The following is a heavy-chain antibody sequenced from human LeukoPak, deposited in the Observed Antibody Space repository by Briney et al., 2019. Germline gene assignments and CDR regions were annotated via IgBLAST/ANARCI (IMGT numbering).Heavy chain of an antibody. D-gene: IGHD6-19*01. CDR3: ARQRGSGCLDY. V-gene: IGHV4-59*08. CDR1: GGSISSYY. Sequence: SETLSLTCTVSGGSISSYYWTWIRQPPGKGLEWIGYIYYTGATSYNPSLKSRVTISVDTSKKQFSLKLTSVTAADTAVYYCARQRGSGCLDYWGQGTLVTVSS. CDR2: IYYTGAT. J-gene: IGHJ4*02.